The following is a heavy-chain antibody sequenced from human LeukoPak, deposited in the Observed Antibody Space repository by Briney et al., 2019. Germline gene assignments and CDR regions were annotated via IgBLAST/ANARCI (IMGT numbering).Heavy chain of an antibody. CDR2: ISGSGGST. V-gene: IGHV3-23*01. D-gene: IGHD5-24*01. J-gene: IGHJ4*02. CDR3: ARDGDGYNCFDY. Sequence: GGSLRLSCAASGFTFSSYAMSWVRQAPGKGLEWVSAISGSGGSTYYADSVKGRFTISRDNSKNTLYLQMNSLRAEDTAVYYCARDGDGYNCFDYWGQGTLVTVSS. CDR1: GFTFSSYA.